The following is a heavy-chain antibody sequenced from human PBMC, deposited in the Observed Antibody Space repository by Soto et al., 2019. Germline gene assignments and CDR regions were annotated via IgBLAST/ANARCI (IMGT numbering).Heavy chain of an antibody. Sequence: ASVKVSCKASGYIFTRFGFSWVRRAAGQRLEWMGWVNGYNENNNYAQRFQGRLTLTTDKSTSTAYMELRSLRSDDTALYYCARDVPGDYADFWGQGTLVTSPQ. CDR1: GYIFTRFG. J-gene: IGHJ4*02. D-gene: IGHD4-17*01. V-gene: IGHV1-18*01. CDR3: ARDVPGDYADF. CDR2: VNGYNENN.